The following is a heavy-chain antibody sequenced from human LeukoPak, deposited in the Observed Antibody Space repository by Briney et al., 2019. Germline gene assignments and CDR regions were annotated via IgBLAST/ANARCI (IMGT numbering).Heavy chain of an antibody. D-gene: IGHD1-1*01. V-gene: IGHV3-23*01. CDR2: ISGSGGST. Sequence: QSGGSLRLSCAASGFTFSSYAMSWVRQASGKGLEWVSAISGSGGSTYYADSVKGRFTISRDNSKNTLYLQMSSLRAEDTAVYYCAKSRYNWNAVPYFDYWGQGTLVTVSS. CDR1: GFTFSSYA. CDR3: AKSRYNWNAVPYFDY. J-gene: IGHJ4*02.